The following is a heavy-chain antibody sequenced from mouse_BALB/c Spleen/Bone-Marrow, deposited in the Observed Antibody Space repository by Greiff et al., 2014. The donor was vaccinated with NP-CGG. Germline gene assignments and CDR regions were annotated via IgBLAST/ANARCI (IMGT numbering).Heavy chain of an antibody. V-gene: IGHV1-54*01. J-gene: IGHJ4*01. CDR2: INSGSGGT. D-gene: IGHD2-4*01. Sequence: VQLQQSGAELVRPGTSVKVSCKGSGYAFTNYLIEWVKQRPGQGLEWIGVINSGSGGTKYNEKFKGKATLTADKSSSTAYMQLSSLTSHDSAVYFCARAITDAMDYWGQGTSVTVSS. CDR3: ARAITDAMDY. CDR1: GYAFTNYL.